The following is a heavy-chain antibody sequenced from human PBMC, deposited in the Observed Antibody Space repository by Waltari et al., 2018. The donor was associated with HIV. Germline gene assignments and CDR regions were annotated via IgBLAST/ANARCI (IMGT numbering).Heavy chain of an antibody. CDR3: ARGGGYSSSWYVGNYYYYYGMDV. D-gene: IGHD6-13*01. J-gene: IGHJ6*02. V-gene: IGHV3-7*01. CDR1: GFTFSSYW. Sequence: EVQLVESGGGLVQPGGSLRLSCAASGFTFSSYWMSWVRQAPGKGLEWVANIKQDGSEKYYVDSVKGRFTIARDNAKNSLYLQMNSLRAEDTAVYYCARGGGYSSSWYVGNYYYYYGMDVWGQGTTVTVSS. CDR2: IKQDGSEK.